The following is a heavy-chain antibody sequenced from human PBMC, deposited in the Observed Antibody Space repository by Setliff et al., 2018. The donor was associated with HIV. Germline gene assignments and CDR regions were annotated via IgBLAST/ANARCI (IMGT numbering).Heavy chain of an antibody. J-gene: IGHJ4*02. Sequence: SETLSLSCAASGFAFSSTEMNWVRQPPGKGLEWIGEITHSGSTNYNPSLKTRVTISVDTSKNQFSLMLDSVTAADTAVYYCARNSQKGIQPLLLASWGPGTLVTVSS. CDR2: ITHSGST. D-gene: IGHD1-1*01. CDR3: ARNSQKGIQPLLLAS. CDR1: GFAFSSTE. V-gene: IGHV4-34*01.